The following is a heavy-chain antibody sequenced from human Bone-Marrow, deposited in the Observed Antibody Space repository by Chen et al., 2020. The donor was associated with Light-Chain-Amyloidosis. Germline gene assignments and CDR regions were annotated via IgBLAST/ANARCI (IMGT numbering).Heavy chain of an antibody. V-gene: IGHV3-23*04. CDR2: TSGGGCYT. CDR1: GFMIDHHA. Sequence: EVQLVESGGGLARPGGSLRVSCAASGFMIDHHAMTWVRLAPGKGLEWVSITSGGGCYTYYADSVKGRFTISRDNSKNTLYLQMNSLRAEDTAVYYCAKPHYDFLTGYFGVGAFDIWGQGTMVTVSS. D-gene: IGHD3-9*01. J-gene: IGHJ3*02. CDR3: AKPHYDFLTGYFGVGAFDI.